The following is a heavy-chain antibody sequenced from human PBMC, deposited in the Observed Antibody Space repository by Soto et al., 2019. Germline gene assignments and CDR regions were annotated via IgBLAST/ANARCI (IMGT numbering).Heavy chain of an antibody. CDR2: ISGSGDST. CDR1: EFTFSNYA. Sequence: EVQLLESGGGLVQPGGSLRLSCAASEFTFSNYAMNWVRQAPGKGLEWVSTISGSGDSTYYADSVKGRFTISRDNSKNTLYLQMASLRSEDTAVYYGARAGDFGRYFYYMDFWGKGTTVTVSS. D-gene: IGHD4-17*01. V-gene: IGHV3-23*01. J-gene: IGHJ6*03. CDR3: ARAGDFGRYFYYMDF.